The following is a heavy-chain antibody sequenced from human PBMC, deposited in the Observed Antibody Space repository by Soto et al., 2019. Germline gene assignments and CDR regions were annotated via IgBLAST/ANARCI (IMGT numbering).Heavy chain of an antibody. V-gene: IGHV4-31*02. J-gene: IGHJ6*02. D-gene: IGHD2-2*01. CDR1: GGSISSGGYY. CDR2: IYYSGST. Sequence: PSETLSLTCTVSGGSISSGGYYWSWIRQHPGKGLEWIGYIYYSGSTYYNPSLKSRVTISVDTSKNQFSLKLSSVTATDTAEYYCARFDIVIVPSAQAGGMDVGSQGTTVTV. CDR3: ARFDIVIVPSAQAGGMDV.